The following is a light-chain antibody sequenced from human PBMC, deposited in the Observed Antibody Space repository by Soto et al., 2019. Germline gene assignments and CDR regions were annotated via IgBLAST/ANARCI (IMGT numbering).Light chain of an antibody. J-gene: IGKJ1*01. CDR3: LQYNGYYRT. CDR2: DAS. Sequence: EIPITQSHTTLSASVGDTVTITCRASQTISGWLAWYQHRPGKAPNLLIFDASTLESGVPSRFSGSGSGTTFTLTICSLQSDDFATYYCLQYNGYYRTFGQGTMVDI. V-gene: IGKV1-5*01. CDR1: QTISGW.